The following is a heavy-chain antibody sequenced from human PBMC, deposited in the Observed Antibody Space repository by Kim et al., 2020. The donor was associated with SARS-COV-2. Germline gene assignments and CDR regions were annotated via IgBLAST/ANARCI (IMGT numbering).Heavy chain of an antibody. V-gene: IGHV4-39*07. J-gene: IGHJ5*02. Sequence: KSRVTISVDTSKNQFSLKLSSVTAADTAVYYCARVCEQWPGHLPSNWFDPWGQGTLVTVSS. CDR3: ARVCEQWPGHLPSNWFDP. D-gene: IGHD6-19*01.